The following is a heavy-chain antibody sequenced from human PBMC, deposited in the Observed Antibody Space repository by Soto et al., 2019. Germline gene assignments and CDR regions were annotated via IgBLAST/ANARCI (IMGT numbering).Heavy chain of an antibody. J-gene: IGHJ5*02. CDR3: ARSIDP. CDR2: TYHSGST. CDR1: GDTISTGGYT. V-gene: IGHV4-30-2*05. Sequence: SETLSLTCDVSGDTISTGGYTWAWIRQPPGKALEWIGYTYHSGSTYYNPSLKSRVTISVDTSKNQFSLKLSSVTAADTAVYYCARSIDPWGQGTLVTSPQ.